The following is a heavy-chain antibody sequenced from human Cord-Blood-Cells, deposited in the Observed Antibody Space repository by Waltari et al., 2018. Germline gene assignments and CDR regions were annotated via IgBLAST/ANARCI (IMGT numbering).Heavy chain of an antibody. CDR1: GFTFGSYA. Sequence: GGSGGGGVQPGRSLRLSCAAPGFTFGSYARHWSRQAPGKGLEWVAVISYDGSNKYYADSVKGRFTISRDNSKNTLYLQMNSLRAEDTAVYYCARDGDLITMVRGVIGIFDYWGQGTLVTVSS. J-gene: IGHJ4*02. V-gene: IGHV3-30*04. D-gene: IGHD3-10*01. CDR2: ISYDGSNK. CDR3: ARDGDLITMVRGVIGIFDY.